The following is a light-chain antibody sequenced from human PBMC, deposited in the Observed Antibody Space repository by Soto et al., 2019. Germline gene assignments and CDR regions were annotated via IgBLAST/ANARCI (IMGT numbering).Light chain of an antibody. V-gene: IGKV1-9*01. Sequence: IQLTQSPSSLSASVGDRVTITCQASRGISSYLAWYQQKPGKPPKLLVYSASTLKSGVPARFSGSGSGTEFTLTISSLQPDDFATYYCQQYNTYSTFGQGTRLEIK. CDR3: QQYNTYST. CDR1: RGISSY. J-gene: IGKJ5*01. CDR2: SAS.